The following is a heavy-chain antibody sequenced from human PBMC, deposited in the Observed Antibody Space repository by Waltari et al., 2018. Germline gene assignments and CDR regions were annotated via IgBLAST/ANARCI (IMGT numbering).Heavy chain of an antibody. J-gene: IGHJ3*02. V-gene: IGHV3-53*02. CDR1: GFTVSSNY. CDR2: IYSGGST. Sequence: EVQLVETGGGLIQPGGSLRLSCAASGFTVSSNYMSWVHRAPGKGLEWVSVIYSGGSTYYADSVKGRFTISRDKSKNTLYLQMNSLRAEDTAVYYCARDQAELASDAFDIWGQGTMDTVSS. D-gene: IGHD6-13*01. CDR3: ARDQAELASDAFDI.